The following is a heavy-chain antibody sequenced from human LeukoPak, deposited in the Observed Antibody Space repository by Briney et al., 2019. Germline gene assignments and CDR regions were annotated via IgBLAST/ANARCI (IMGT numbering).Heavy chain of an antibody. CDR2: IKSKTDGGTT. CDR1: GFTFSNAW. CDR3: TTDNLAHYGASYDY. J-gene: IGHJ4*02. D-gene: IGHD4-17*01. Sequence: GGSLRLSCAASGFTFSNAWMNWVRQAPGKGLEWVGRIKSKTDGGTTDYAAPVKGRFTISRDDSKNTLYLQMNSLKTEDTAVYYCTTDNLAHYGASYDYWGQGTLVTVSS. V-gene: IGHV3-15*07.